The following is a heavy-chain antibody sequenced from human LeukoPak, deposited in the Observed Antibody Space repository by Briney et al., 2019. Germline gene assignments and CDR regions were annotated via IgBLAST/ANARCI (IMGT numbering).Heavy chain of an antibody. V-gene: IGHV3-23*01. CDR3: AKSYSGTYRSFDY. CDR2: FLTGGGT. Sequence: GASPRLSCAASGFSFNTYSMNWVRQAPGKELEWVSSFLTGGGTYYADSVKGRFTISRDDSKNTLYLQMNSLRAEDTAIYYCAKSYSGTYRSFDYWGQGTLVAVSS. D-gene: IGHD1-26*01. CDR1: GFSFNTYS. J-gene: IGHJ4*02.